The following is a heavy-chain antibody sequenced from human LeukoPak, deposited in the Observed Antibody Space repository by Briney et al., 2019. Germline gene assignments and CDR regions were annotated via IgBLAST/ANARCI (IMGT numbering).Heavy chain of an antibody. CDR3: ARPEYYYGSGSYYDAFDI. V-gene: IGHV5-51*07. CDR2: IYPADSET. Sequence: GESLKISCKGSGFIFTGYWIVWVHQMPGKGLEWMGIIYPADSETTYSPSFQGQITISADRSSTTAYLQWSSLKASDTAMYYCARPEYYYGSGSYYDAFDIWGQGTMVTVSS. D-gene: IGHD3-10*01. J-gene: IGHJ3*02. CDR1: GFIFTGYW.